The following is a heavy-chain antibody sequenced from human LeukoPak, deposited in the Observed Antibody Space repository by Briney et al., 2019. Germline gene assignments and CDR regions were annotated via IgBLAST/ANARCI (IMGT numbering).Heavy chain of an antibody. CDR3: AKDTSRDGYNYGFDY. CDR2: ISWNSGSI. V-gene: IGHV3-9*03. D-gene: IGHD5-24*01. Sequence: GGSLRLSCAASGFTFVDYATHWVRQAPGKGLEWVSGISWNSGSIGYADSVKGRFTISRDNAKNSLYLQMNSLRAEDMALYYCAKDTSRDGYNYGFDYWGQGTLVTVSS. CDR1: GFTFVDYA. J-gene: IGHJ4*02.